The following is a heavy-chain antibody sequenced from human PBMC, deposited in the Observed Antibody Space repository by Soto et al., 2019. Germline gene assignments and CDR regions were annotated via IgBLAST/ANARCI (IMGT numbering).Heavy chain of an antibody. Sequence: ASVKVSCKASGYTFTSYDINWVRQAPGQGLEWMGWINPYNGNTKYAQKLQGRVTMTRDTSTSTVYMELSSLRSEDTAVYYCAGEGTTGRGGTSYYFDYWGQGTLVTVSS. CDR3: AGEGTTGRGGTSYYFDY. V-gene: IGHV1-8*01. J-gene: IGHJ4*02. CDR1: GYTFTSYD. CDR2: INPYNGNT. D-gene: IGHD3-16*01.